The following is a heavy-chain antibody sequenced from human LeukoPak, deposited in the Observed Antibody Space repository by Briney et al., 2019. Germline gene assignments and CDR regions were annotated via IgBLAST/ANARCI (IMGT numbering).Heavy chain of an antibody. D-gene: IGHD2-15*01. V-gene: IGHV4-4*07. CDR3: ARGHSSEVEVEAYCSGGSCYPYYFDY. CDR1: GGSISSYY. CDR2: IYTSGST. Sequence: SETLSLTCTVSGGSISSYYWSWIRQPAGKGLEWIGRIYTSGSTNYNPSLKSRVTMSVDTSKNQFSLKLSSVTAADTAVYYCARGHSSEVEVEAYCSGGSCYPYYFDYWGQGTLVTVSS. J-gene: IGHJ4*02.